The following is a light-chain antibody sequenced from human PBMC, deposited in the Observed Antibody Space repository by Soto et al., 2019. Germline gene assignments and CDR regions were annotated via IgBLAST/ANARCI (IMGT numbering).Light chain of an antibody. CDR2: DAS. V-gene: IGKV2-28*01. J-gene: IGKJ1*01. Sequence: DIVTSQTPLSLPVTRGYAASIPCRVCQNILDRNGYTYLDWYLQKSGQSPQLLIFDASTRASGIPGRFSGSGSDTEFTLTISSLQSEDFAVYYCQQYNNWPPTFGQGTKVDIK. CDR1: QNILDRNGYTY. CDR3: QQYNNWPPT.